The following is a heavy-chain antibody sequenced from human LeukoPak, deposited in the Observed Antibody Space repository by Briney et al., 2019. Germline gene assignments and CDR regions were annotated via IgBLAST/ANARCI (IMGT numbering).Heavy chain of an antibody. CDR2: IKQDGSEK. J-gene: IGHJ5*02. V-gene: IGHV3-7*01. D-gene: IGHD3-3*02. Sequence: GGSLRLSCAASGFTFSSYWMSWVRQAPGKGLEWVANIKQDGSEKYYVDSVKGRFTISRDNAKNSQYLQMNSLRAEDTAVYYCAKPTHFNWFDPWGQGTLVTVSS. CDR3: AKPTHFNWFDP. CDR1: GFTFSSYW.